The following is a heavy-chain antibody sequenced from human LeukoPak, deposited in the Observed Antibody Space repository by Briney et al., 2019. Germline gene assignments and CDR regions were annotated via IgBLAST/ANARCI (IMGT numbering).Heavy chain of an antibody. Sequence: SETLSPTCAVYGGSFSGYYWSWIRQPPGKGLEWIGEINHSGSTNYNPSLKSRVTISVDTSKNQFSLKLSSVTAADTAVYYCARETSYYYDSSGYYDRWGQGTLVTVSS. CDR1: GGSFSGYY. CDR3: ARETSYYYDSSGYYDR. D-gene: IGHD3-22*01. CDR2: INHSGST. V-gene: IGHV4-34*01. J-gene: IGHJ4*02.